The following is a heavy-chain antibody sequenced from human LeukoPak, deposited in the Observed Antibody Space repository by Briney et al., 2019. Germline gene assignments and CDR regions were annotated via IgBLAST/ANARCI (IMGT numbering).Heavy chain of an antibody. CDR2: ISSSSSTI. CDR1: GFTFSSYS. CDR3: ARRSANWNWDY. Sequence: PGGSLRLSCAASGFTFSSYSMNWVRQAPGKGLEWVSYISSSSSTIYYADSVKGRFTISRDNAKNSLYLQMNSLRAEDTAVYYCARRSANWNWDYWGQGTLVTVSS. D-gene: IGHD1-7*01. J-gene: IGHJ4*02. V-gene: IGHV3-48*01.